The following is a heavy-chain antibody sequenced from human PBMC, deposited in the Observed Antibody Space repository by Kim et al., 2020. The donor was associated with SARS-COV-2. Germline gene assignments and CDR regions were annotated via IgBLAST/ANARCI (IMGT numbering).Heavy chain of an antibody. Sequence: KYYVDSVKGRFTISRDNAKNSLYLQMNSLRAEDTAVYYCARWGAGTGFDYWGQGTLVTVSS. V-gene: IGHV3-7*03. CDR3: ARWGAGTGFDY. CDR2: K. D-gene: IGHD6-13*01. J-gene: IGHJ4*02.